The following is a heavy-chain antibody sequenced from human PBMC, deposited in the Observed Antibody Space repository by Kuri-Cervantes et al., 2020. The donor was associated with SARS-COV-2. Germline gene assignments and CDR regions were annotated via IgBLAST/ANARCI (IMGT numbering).Heavy chain of an antibody. CDR2: ISSSSSYI. CDR1: GFTFSSYS. Sequence: GGSLRLSCAASGFTFSSYSMNWVRQAPGKGLEWVSSISSSSSYIYYADSVKGRFTISRDNAKNSLYLQTNSLRAEDTAAYYRARDPARSMDVWGQGTTVTVSS. J-gene: IGHJ6*02. V-gene: IGHV3-21*01. CDR3: ARDPARSMDV.